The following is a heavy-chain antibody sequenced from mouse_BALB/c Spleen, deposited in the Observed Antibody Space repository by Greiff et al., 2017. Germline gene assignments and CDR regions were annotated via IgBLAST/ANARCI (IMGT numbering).Heavy chain of an antibody. CDR1: GFTFSSYG. CDR2: INSNGGST. V-gene: IGHV5-6-3*01. D-gene: IGHD4-1*01. J-gene: IGHJ2*01. CDR3: ARNWDGYFDY. Sequence: EVQGVESGGGLVQPGGSLKLSCAASGFTFSSYGMSWVRQTPDKRLELVATINSNGGSTYYPDSVKGRFTISRDNAKNTLYLQMSSLKSEDTAMYYCARNWDGYFDYWGQGTTLTVSS.